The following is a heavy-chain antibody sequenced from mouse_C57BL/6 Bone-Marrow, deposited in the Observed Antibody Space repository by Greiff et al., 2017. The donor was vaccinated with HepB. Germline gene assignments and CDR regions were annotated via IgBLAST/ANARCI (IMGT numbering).Heavy chain of an antibody. Sequence: EVQLVESGGGLVKPGGSLKLSCAASGFTFSSYAMSWVRQTPEKRLEWVATISDGGSYTYYPDNVKGRFTISRDNAKNNLYLQMSSLKSEDTAMYYCTRGKGYYGSRGYWYFDVWGTGTTVTVSS. CDR1: GFTFSSYA. D-gene: IGHD1-1*01. CDR2: ISDGGSYT. J-gene: IGHJ1*03. CDR3: TRGKGYYGSRGYWYFDV. V-gene: IGHV5-4*01.